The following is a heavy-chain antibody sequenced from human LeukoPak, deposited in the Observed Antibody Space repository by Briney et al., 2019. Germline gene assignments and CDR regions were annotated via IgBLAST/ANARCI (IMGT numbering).Heavy chain of an antibody. V-gene: IGHV3-11*01. J-gene: IGHJ4*02. CDR3: ARMNLWFGELSHFDY. Sequence: SVKGRFTISRDNAKNSLYLQMNSLRAEDTAVYYCARMNLWFGELSHFDYWGQGTLVTVSS. D-gene: IGHD3-10*01.